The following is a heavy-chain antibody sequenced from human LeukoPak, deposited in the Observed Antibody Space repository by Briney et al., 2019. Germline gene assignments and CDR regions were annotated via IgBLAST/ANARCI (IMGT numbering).Heavy chain of an antibody. D-gene: IGHD2-15*01. CDR3: AKVWYCSGGSCYYFAS. V-gene: IGHV3-23*01. CDR2: ISSSGSST. J-gene: IGHJ4*02. Sequence: GGSLRLSCTTSGFTFSRYAMSWVRQAPGKGLEWVSGISSSGSSTYYVHSVKGRFTLYRDNSKNTPYLQMNSLRAQHTAVYFCAKVWYCSGGSCYYFASWGEGTPVTVSS. CDR1: GFTFSRYA.